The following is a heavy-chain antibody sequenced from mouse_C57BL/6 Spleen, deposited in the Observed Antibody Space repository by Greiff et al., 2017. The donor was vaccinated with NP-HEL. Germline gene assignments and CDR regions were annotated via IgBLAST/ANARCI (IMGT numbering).Heavy chain of an antibody. CDR3: ASGNYSNPHGY. J-gene: IGHJ2*01. CDR2: IDPSDSYT. V-gene: IGHV1-50*01. D-gene: IGHD2-5*01. CDR1: GYTFTSYW. Sequence: QVQLQQPGAELVKPGASVKLSCKASGYTFTSYWMQWVKQRPGQGLEWIGEIDPSDSYTNYNQKFKGKATLTVDTSSSTAYMQLSSLTSEDSAVYYCASGNYSNPHGYWGQGTTLTVSS.